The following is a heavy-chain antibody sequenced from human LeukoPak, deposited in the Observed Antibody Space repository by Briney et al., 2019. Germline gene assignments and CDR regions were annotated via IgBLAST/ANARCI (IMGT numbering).Heavy chain of an antibody. V-gene: IGHV4-4*02. J-gene: IGHJ2*01. CDR2: VYHSGST. CDR1: GGSISSSYW. D-gene: IGHD6-13*01. Sequence: SETLSLTCTVSGGSISSSYWWSWVRQPPGKGLEWIGEVYHSGSTNYSPSLKSRVTLSVDKSKNQFSLKLNSVTAADTAVYYCARVSSSWYQDWYFDLWGRGTLVTVSS. CDR3: ARVSSSWYQDWYFDL.